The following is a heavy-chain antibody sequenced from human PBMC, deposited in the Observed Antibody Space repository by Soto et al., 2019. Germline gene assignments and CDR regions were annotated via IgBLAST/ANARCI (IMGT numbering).Heavy chain of an antibody. J-gene: IGHJ6*01. Sequence: GVSLRLSCVASGFTYSDYAMSWVRQASGKGLEWVSGISGGGDTTYYANSVKGRFTISRVNSKNTMYLQMNSLRAEDTAIYYCAKDPRGFANNYG. D-gene: IGHD2-21*01. CDR1: GFTYSDYA. CDR2: ISGGGDTT. CDR3: AKDPRGFANNYG. V-gene: IGHV3-23*01.